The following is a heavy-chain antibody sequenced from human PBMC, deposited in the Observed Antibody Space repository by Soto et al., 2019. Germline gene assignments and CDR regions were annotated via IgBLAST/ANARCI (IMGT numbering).Heavy chain of an antibody. J-gene: IGHJ6*02. CDR3: PRDWCDGMDV. D-gene: IGHD2-15*01. V-gene: IGHV1-18*01. CDR1: GYTFTSYG. CDR2: ISGYNGST. Sequence: QVQLVQSGTEVKKPGASVKVSCKASGYTFTSYGISWVRQAPGQGLEWMGWISGYNGSTNYAQKFQGRVTMTTDTYTSTANMEWRSLRSDDPAVYYCPRDWCDGMDVWGQGTTVTVSS.